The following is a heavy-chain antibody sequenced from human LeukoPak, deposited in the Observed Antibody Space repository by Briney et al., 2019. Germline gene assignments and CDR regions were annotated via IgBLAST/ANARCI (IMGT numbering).Heavy chain of an antibody. CDR1: GFPFISYA. CDR2: ISFDGSNK. J-gene: IGHJ4*02. D-gene: IGHD6-19*01. CDR3: ATPEKQWHIFDY. V-gene: IGHV3-30*04. Sequence: GGSRRLSCAASGFPFISYAMHGFRQAPAKGLNGVAVISFDGSNKYYADSVKGRFTISRDNSKNTLYLQMNSLRAEDTAVYYCATPEKQWHIFDYWGQGTLVTVSS.